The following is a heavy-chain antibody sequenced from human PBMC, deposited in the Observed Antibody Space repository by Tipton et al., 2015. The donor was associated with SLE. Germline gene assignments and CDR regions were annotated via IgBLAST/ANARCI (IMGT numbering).Heavy chain of an antibody. CDR2: IFYSGIT. V-gene: IGHV4-39*07. CDR3: VRGPWAYYYYMDV. Sequence: TLSLTCTVSGGSISSSDNYWGWVRQPPGKGPEYLGTIFYSGITYYNPSLKSRVTISIDTSMNQFSLRLSSVTAADTAMYYCVRGPWAYYYYMDVWGKGTKVTVSS. J-gene: IGHJ6*03. D-gene: IGHD7-27*01. CDR1: GGSISSSDNY.